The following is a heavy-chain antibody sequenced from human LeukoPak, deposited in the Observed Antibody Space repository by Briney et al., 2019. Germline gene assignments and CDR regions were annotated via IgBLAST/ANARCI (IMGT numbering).Heavy chain of an antibody. V-gene: IGHV4-59*01. Sequence: TSETLSLTCTVSGGSISSYYWSWIRQPPGKGLEWIGYIYYSGSTNYNPSLKSRVTISVDTSKNQFSLKLSSVTAEDTAVYYCARDSHGYYFDYWGQGTLVTVSS. CDR1: GGSISSYY. J-gene: IGHJ4*02. CDR3: ARDSHGYYFDY. CDR2: IYYSGST.